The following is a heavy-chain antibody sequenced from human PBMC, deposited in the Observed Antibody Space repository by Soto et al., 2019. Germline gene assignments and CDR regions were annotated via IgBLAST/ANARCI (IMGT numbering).Heavy chain of an antibody. V-gene: IGHV4-39*01. Sequence: QLHLRESGPGLVKPSETLSLTCTVSGGSITSSSYYWGWIRQPPGNGLEWIGSIYYSGSTYYNPSLKSRVTISVDTSKNQFSLKLSSVTAAYTAVYYCATQEVGGSYVYTFDPWGQGTLVTVSS. D-gene: IGHD1-26*01. J-gene: IGHJ5*02. CDR1: GGSITSSSYY. CDR3: ATQEVGGSYVYTFDP. CDR2: IYYSGST.